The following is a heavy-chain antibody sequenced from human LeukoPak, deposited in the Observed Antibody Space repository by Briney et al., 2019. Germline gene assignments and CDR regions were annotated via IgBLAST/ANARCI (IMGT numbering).Heavy chain of an antibody. D-gene: IGHD2-2*02. CDR1: GGSFSGYY. Sequence: SETLSLTCAVYGGSFSGYYWSWIRQPPGKGLEWIGEINHSGSTNYNPSLKSRVTISVDTSKNQFSLKLSSVTAADTAVYCCARGGDIVVVPAAIPHFDYWGQGTLVTVSS. CDR3: ARGGDIVVVPAAIPHFDY. V-gene: IGHV4-34*01. J-gene: IGHJ4*02. CDR2: INHSGST.